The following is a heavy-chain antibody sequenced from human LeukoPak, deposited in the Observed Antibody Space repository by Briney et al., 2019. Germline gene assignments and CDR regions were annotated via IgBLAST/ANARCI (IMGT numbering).Heavy chain of an antibody. V-gene: IGHV3-23*01. J-gene: IGHJ6*02. D-gene: IGHD6-13*01. CDR3: AKSPRSSSWYGDYYYGMDV. CDR2: ISGSGGST. CDR1: GFTFSSYA. Sequence: GGSLRLSCAASGFTFSSYAMSWVRQAPGKGLEWVSAISGSGGSTYYADSVKGRLTISRDNSKNTLYLQMNSLRAEDTAVYYCAKSPRSSSWYGDYYYGMDVWGQGTTVTVSS.